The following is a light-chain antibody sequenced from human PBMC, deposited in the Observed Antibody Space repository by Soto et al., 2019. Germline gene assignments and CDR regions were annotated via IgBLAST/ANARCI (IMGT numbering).Light chain of an antibody. V-gene: IGLV1-51*02. CDR2: END. CDR1: TSNIRNNY. J-gene: IGLJ3*02. CDR3: GTWDTSLSSGV. Sequence: QSVLTQPPSVSAAPGQKVTISCSGSTSNIRNNYVSWYQQLPGTAPKLLIYENDKRPSGIPDRFSGSKSGASATLGITGLQTGDDADYYCGTWDTSLSSGVFGGGTKVTVL.